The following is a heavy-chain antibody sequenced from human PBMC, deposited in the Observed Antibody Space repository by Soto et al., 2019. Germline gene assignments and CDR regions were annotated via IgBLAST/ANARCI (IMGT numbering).Heavy chain of an antibody. Sequence: GGSLRLSCAASGFTFSSYWMHWVRQAPGKGLVWVSRINSDGSSTSYADSVKGRFTISRDNAKNTLYLQMNSLRAEDTAVYYCARGPTGIDFDYWGQGTLVTVSS. V-gene: IGHV3-74*01. J-gene: IGHJ4*02. D-gene: IGHD3-10*01. CDR2: INSDGSST. CDR3: ARGPTGIDFDY. CDR1: GFTFSSYW.